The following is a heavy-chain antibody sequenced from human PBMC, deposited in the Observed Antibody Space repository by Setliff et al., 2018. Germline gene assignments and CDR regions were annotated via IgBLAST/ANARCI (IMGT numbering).Heavy chain of an antibody. V-gene: IGHV4-4*07. CDR1: GGSISTYH. Sequence: PSETLSLTCNVSGGSISTYHWSWIRQPAGKGLEWIGRIHSSGNTNYKPSLKSRVTMSVDTTKNQFSLKLSSVTAADTAVYYCARAGAIQGGFDIWGQGTVVTVSS. CDR3: ARAGAIQGGFDI. J-gene: IGHJ3*02. CDR2: IHSSGNT. D-gene: IGHD7-27*01.